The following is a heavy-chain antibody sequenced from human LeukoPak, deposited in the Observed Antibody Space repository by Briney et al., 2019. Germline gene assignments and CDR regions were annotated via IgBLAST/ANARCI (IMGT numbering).Heavy chain of an antibody. J-gene: IGHJ4*02. Sequence: ASVKVSCKASGYTFTGYYMHWVRQAPGQGLEWMGWINPNSGGTNYAQKFQGRVTMTRDTSISTAYMELSRLRSDDTAVYYCARANYDILTGYYNVWGQGTLVTVSS. V-gene: IGHV1-2*02. CDR3: ARANYDILTGYYNV. CDR2: INPNSGGT. CDR1: GYTFTGYY. D-gene: IGHD3-9*01.